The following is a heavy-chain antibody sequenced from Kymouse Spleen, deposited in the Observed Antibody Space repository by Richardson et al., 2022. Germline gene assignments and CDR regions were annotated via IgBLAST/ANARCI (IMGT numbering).Heavy chain of an antibody. D-gene: IGHD3-9*01. CDR2: ISYDGSNK. CDR1: GFTFSSYG. Sequence: QVQLVESGGGVVQPGRSLRLSCAASGFTFSSYGMHWVRQAPGKGLEWVAVISYDGSNKYYADSVKGRFTISRDNSKNTLYLQMNSLRAEDTAVYYCAKEYDILTGYYPLVGMDVWGQGTTVTVSS. CDR3: AKEYDILTGYYPLVGMDV. V-gene: IGHV3-30*18. J-gene: IGHJ6*02.